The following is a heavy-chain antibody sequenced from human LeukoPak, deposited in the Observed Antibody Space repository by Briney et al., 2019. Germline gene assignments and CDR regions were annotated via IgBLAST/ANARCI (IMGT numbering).Heavy chain of an antibody. V-gene: IGHV3-21*01. Sequence: GGSLRLSCAASGFTFSSYSMDWVRQAPGKGLEWVSSISSSSSYIYYADSVKGRFTISRDNAKNSLYLQMNSLRAEDTAVYYCAREGYSSSISHFDYWGQGTLVTVSS. CDR3: AREGYSSSISHFDY. J-gene: IGHJ4*02. D-gene: IGHD6-6*01. CDR1: GFTFSSYS. CDR2: ISSSSSYI.